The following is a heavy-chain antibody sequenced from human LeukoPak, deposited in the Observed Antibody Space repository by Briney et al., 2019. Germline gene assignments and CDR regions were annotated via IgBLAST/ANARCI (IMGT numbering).Heavy chain of an antibody. CDR2: IGRDGSTK. Sequence: GGSLRLSCAASGFTFTISGMHWVRQAPGEGLEWVAFIGRDGSTKYYADSVKGRFTISGDSSYHTAFLQMNSLRADDTAIYYCAKDGEWTFDIWGQGTMVTVSS. CDR1: GFTFTISG. CDR3: AKDGEWTFDI. J-gene: IGHJ3*02. D-gene: IGHD3-3*01. V-gene: IGHV3-30*02.